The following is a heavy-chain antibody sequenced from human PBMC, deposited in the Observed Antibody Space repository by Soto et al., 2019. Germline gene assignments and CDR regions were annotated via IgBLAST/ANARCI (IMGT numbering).Heavy chain of an antibody. D-gene: IGHD6-6*01. CDR3: ARIRGLYSSASGYYYCGIDV. CDR1: GFSLRTSVMC. V-gene: IGHV2-70*01. CDR2: IDWDDDK. Sequence: TLLVNPKLTLTLTCSFSGFSLRTSVMCVSWIRQPPGKALEWLALIDWDDDKYYSTSLKTRLTISKDNSKNQVVLTMTNMDPVDRSTYYCARIRGLYSSASGYYYCGIDVWSQGT. J-gene: IGHJ6*02.